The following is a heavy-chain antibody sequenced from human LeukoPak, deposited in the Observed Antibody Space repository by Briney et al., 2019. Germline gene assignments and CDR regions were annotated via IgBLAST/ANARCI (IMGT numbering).Heavy chain of an antibody. Sequence: PSETLSLTCTVSGGSISSYYWSWMRQPPGKGLEWIGYIYYSGCTNYNPSLKSRVTISVDTSKNQFSLKLSSVTAADTAVYYCARHGYCSSTSCYFPYYYYYGMDVWGQGTTVTVSS. V-gene: IGHV4-59*08. CDR2: IYYSGCT. CDR3: ARHGYCSSTSCYFPYYYYYGMDV. CDR1: GGSISSYY. D-gene: IGHD2-2*01. J-gene: IGHJ6*02.